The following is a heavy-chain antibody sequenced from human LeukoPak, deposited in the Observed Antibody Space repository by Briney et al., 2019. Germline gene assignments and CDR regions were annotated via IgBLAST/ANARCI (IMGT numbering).Heavy chain of an antibody. CDR1: GFTFSSYG. V-gene: IGHV3-30*02. J-gene: IGHJ4*02. CDR3: ARGPPYYYGSGSDYYFDY. D-gene: IGHD3-10*01. Sequence: GGSLRLSCAASGFTFSSYGMHWVRQAPGKGLEWVAFIRYDGSNKYYADSVKGRFTISRDNSKNTLYLQMNSLRAEDTAVYYCARGPPYYYGSGSDYYFDYWGQGTLVTVSS. CDR2: IRYDGSNK.